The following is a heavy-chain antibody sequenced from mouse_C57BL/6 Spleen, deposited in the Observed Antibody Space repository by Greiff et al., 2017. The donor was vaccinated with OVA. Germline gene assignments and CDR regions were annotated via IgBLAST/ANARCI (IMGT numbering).Heavy chain of an antibody. CDR2: IDPSDSET. Sequence: QVQLQQPGAELVRPGSSVKLSCKASGYTFTSYWMHWVKQRPIQGLEWIGNIDPSDSETHYNQKFKDKATLTVDKSSSTAYMQLSSLTSEDSAVYYCAREGAVVAPAYWGQGTLVTVSA. CDR3: AREGAVVAPAY. CDR1: GYTFTSYW. V-gene: IGHV1-52*01. J-gene: IGHJ3*01. D-gene: IGHD1-1*01.